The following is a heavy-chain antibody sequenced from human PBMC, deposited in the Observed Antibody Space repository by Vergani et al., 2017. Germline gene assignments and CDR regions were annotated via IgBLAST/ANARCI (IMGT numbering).Heavy chain of an antibody. CDR3: ARDLKINYYGSGIPP. CDR2: ISSSSSYI. V-gene: IGHV3-21*01. D-gene: IGHD3-10*01. CDR1: GFTFSSYS. J-gene: IGHJ5*02. Sequence: EVQLVESGGGLVKPGGSLRLSCAASGFTFSSYSMNWVRQAPGKGREWVSSISSSSSYIYYADSVKGRFTLSRDNAKNSLYLQMNSLRAEDTAVYYCARDLKINYYGSGIPPWGQGTLVTVSS.